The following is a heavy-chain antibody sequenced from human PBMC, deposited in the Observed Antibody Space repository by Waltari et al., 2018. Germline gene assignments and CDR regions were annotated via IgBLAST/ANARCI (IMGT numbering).Heavy chain of an antibody. V-gene: IGHV1-69*12. CDR3: ARRQLGGAFDP. D-gene: IGHD3-16*01. CDR2: IIPIFGTAP. CDR1: GGTFGSYA. J-gene: IGHJ5*02. Sequence: QVQLVQSGAEVRKPGSSVKVSCKASGGTFGSYAITWVRQAPGEGREGMGGIIPIFGTAPNYAQKFQGRLTITADESTATVYMDLSSLRSDDTAVYYCARRQLGGAFDPWGQGTLVSVSS.